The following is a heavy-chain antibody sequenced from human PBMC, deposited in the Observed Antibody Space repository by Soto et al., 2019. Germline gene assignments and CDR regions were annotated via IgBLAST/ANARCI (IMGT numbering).Heavy chain of an antibody. CDR3: ASGPTHGMGVAEYFQH. V-gene: IGHV1-69*01. Sequence: QVQLVQSGAEVKKPGSSVKVSCKASGGTFSSYAISWVRQAPGQGLEWMGGIIPIFGTANYAQKFQGRVTITADESTSTAHMELSSLRSEDTAVYYCASGPTHGMGVAEYFQHWGQGTLVTVSS. CDR1: GGTFSSYA. D-gene: IGHD2-8*01. CDR2: IIPIFGTA. J-gene: IGHJ1*01.